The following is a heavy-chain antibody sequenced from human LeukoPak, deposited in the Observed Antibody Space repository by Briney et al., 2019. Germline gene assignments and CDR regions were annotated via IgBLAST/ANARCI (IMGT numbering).Heavy chain of an antibody. CDR1: GGPISSGDYY. V-gene: IGHV4-30-4*01. J-gene: IGHJ5*02. Sequence: SQTLSLTCTVSGGPISSGDYYWSWIRQPPGKGLEWIGYIYYSGSTYYNPSLKSRVTISVDTSKNQYSLKLSSVTAADTAVYYCVRTIYGSGSLRFDPWGQGTLVTVSS. CDR2: IYYSGST. CDR3: VRTIYGSGSLRFDP. D-gene: IGHD3-10*01.